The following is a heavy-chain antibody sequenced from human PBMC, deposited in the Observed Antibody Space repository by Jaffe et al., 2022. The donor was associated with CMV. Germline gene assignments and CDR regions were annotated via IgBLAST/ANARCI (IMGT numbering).Heavy chain of an antibody. CDR3: ARDAPLSIWKNSGGAFDV. CDR1: GFIVSSFD. CDR2: ISSSGTII. V-gene: IGHV3-48*03. J-gene: IGHJ3*01. D-gene: IGHD3-10*01. Sequence: EVPLVESGGGLVQPGGSLRLSCAASGFIVSSFDMNWVRQAPGKGLEWISHISSSGTIIYYADSVKGRFTISRDNANNSVYLQMNSLRPDDTAVYYCARDAPLSIWKNSGGAFDVWGQGTAVTVSS.